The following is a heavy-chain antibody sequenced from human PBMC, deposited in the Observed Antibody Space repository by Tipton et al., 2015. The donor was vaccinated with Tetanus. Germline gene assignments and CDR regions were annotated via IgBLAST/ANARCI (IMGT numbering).Heavy chain of an antibody. D-gene: IGHD3-22*01. J-gene: IGHJ4*02. CDR3: ARNSAQYYYDHSLPY. Sequence: TLSLTCTLSGGSISTYYWNWIRQSPGKGLEWIGYISYSGSAKYNPSLKSRVTISVDTSKNQFSLKMTSVTAGDTAVYYCARNSAQYYYDHSLPYWGQGTLVTASS. CDR2: ISYSGSA. V-gene: IGHV4-59*01. CDR1: GGSISTYY.